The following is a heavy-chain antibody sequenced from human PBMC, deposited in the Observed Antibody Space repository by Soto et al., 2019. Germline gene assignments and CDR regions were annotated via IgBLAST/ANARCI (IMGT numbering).Heavy chain of an antibody. CDR3: ARRSSGWYFDY. CDR2: ISGSGGST. Sequence: EVQLLESGGGLVQPGGSLRLSCAASGFTFSSYAMNWVRQAPGKGLEWVSAISGSGGSTYHADSVKGRFTISRDNSKNTLYLQINSLRAEDTAVYYCARRSSGWYFDYWGQGTLVTVTS. D-gene: IGHD6-19*01. CDR1: GFTFSSYA. V-gene: IGHV3-23*01. J-gene: IGHJ4*02.